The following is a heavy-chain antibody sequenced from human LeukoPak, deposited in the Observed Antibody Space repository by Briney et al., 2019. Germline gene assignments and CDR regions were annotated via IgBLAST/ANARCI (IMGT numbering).Heavy chain of an antibody. CDR3: GRGIAVAGPKLDD. V-gene: IGHV3-53*01. Sequence: PGGSLRLSCAASGFTVSSNYMSWVRQAPGRGLAWVSVIYSGGNTYYADSVKDRFTISRDNSKNTLHLQMNSLRAEDTAVYYCGRGIAVAGPKLDDWGQGTLVTVSS. CDR2: IYSGGNT. J-gene: IGHJ4*02. D-gene: IGHD6-19*01. CDR1: GFTVSSNY.